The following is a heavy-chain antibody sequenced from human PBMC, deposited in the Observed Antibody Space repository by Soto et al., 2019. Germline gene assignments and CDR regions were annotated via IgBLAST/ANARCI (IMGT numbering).Heavy chain of an antibody. CDR1: GDSISSHY. CDR3: ARHSYCSSICWFDP. D-gene: IGHD2-2*01. Sequence: SETLSLTCSVSGDSISSHYWSWIRQPPGKGLEWIGYISYSGSTTYNPSLKSRVTIFVHTSRNQFSLKLSSVTAADTAVYYCARHSYCSSICWFDPWGQGTLVTVS. V-gene: IGHV4-59*08. J-gene: IGHJ5*02. CDR2: ISYSGST.